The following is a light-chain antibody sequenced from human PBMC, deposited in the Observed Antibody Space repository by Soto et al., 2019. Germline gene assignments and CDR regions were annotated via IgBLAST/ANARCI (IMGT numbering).Light chain of an antibody. Sequence: EIVLTQSPATLSVSPVERATLSCRASQSVSGDLAWYHHKPGQAPRLLIYDASTRALDTPARFAGSGAGTEFTLTISSLQSEDFAVYFCQQYNNWPITFGQGTRLVI. CDR3: QQYNNWPIT. CDR1: QSVSGD. V-gene: IGKV3-15*01. J-gene: IGKJ5*01. CDR2: DAS.